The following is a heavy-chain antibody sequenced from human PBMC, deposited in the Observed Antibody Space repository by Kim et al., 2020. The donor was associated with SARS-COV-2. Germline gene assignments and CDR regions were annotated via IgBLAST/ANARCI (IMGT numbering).Heavy chain of an antibody. J-gene: IGHJ6*02. D-gene: IGHD6-19*01. CDR1: GGSISSGGYY. V-gene: IGHV4-31*03. CDR2: IYYSGST. Sequence: SETLSLTCTVSGGSISSGGYYWSWIRQHPGKGLEWIGYIYYSGSTYYNPSLKSRVTISVDTSKNQFSLKLSSVTAADTAVYYCARTPPINSSGWYVDPYGMDVWGQGTTVTVSS. CDR3: ARTPPINSSGWYVDPYGMDV.